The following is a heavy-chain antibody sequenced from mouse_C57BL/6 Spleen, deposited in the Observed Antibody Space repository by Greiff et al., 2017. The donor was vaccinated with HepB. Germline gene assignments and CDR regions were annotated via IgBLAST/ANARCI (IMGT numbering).Heavy chain of an antibody. V-gene: IGHV1-64*01. CDR1: GYTFTSYW. Sequence: VQLQQPGAELVKPGASVKLSCKASGYTFTSYWMHWVKQRPGQGLEWIGMIHPNSGSTNYNEKFKSKATLTVDKSSSTAYMQLSSLTSEDSAVYYCARLRRDFYYAMDYWGQGTSVTVSS. CDR2: IHPNSGST. CDR3: ARLRRDFYYAMDY. D-gene: IGHD2-12*01. J-gene: IGHJ4*01.